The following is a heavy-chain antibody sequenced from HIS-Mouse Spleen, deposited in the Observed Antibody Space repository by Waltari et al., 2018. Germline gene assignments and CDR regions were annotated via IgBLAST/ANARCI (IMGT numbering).Heavy chain of an antibody. CDR2: IYYSGST. V-gene: IGHV4-39*07. D-gene: IGHD6-13*01. CDR1: GCSIRSSSSN. CDR3: AREIPYSSSWYDWYFDL. Sequence: QLQLQESGPGLVKPSETLSRTCTVPGCSIRSSSSNWGWIRQPPGKGLEWIGSIYYSGSTYYNPSLKSRVTISVDTSKNQFSLKLSSVTAADTAVYYCAREIPYSSSWYDWYFDLWGRGTLVTVSS. J-gene: IGHJ2*01.